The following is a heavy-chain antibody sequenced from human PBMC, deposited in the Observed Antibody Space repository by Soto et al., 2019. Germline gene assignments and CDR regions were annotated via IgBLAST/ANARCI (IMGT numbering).Heavy chain of an antibody. CDR2: IYHSGST. CDR1: GGSISSGGYS. V-gene: IGHV4-30-2*01. CDR3: ARATTALYDYVWGSYRPDYYFDY. D-gene: IGHD3-16*02. Sequence: TLSLTCAVSGGSISSGGYSWSWIRQPPGKGLEWIGYIYHSGSTYYNPSLKSRVTISVDRSKNQFSLKLSSVTAADTAVYYCARATTALYDYVWGSYRPDYYFDYWGQGTLVTVSS. J-gene: IGHJ4*02.